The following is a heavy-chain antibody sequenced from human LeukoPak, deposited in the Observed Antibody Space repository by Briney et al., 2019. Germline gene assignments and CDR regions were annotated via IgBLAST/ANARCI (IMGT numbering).Heavy chain of an antibody. Sequence: GSLRLSCAASGFTFSDYHMSWIRQAPGKGLEWVSYISSSGSTIYYADSVKGRFAISRDNAKNSLYLQMNSLRAEDTAVYYFARRNRPLHYYYMDVWGKGTTVTVSS. CDR1: GFTFSDYH. CDR3: ARRNRPLHYYYMDV. J-gene: IGHJ6*03. CDR2: ISSSGSTI. V-gene: IGHV3-11*01. D-gene: IGHD1-14*01.